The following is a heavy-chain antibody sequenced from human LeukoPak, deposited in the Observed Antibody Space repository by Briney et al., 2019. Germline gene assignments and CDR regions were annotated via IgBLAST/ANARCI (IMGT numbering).Heavy chain of an antibody. V-gene: IGHV3-23*01. J-gene: IGHJ4*02. CDR1: GFTFSSYA. Sequence: PGGSLRLSCAASGFTFSSYAMSWVRQAPGKGLEWVSAISNSGSFTYFADAVKGRFTISRDNSKNTLFLQMNSLRVDDTAVYYCARMVRGVINPCDHWGRGTLVTVSS. CDR2: ISNSGSFT. D-gene: IGHD3-10*01. CDR3: ARMVRGVINPCDH.